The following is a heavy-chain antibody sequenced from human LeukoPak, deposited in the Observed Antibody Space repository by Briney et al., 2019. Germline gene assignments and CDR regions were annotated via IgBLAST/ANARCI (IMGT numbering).Heavy chain of an antibody. CDR2: IKQDGSEK. CDR3: ARGRKGIAAAGTEYFDY. Sequence: PGGSLRLSCAASGFTFSSYWMSWVRQAPGKGLEWVANIKQDGSEKYHVDSVKGRFTISRDNAKNSLYLQMNSLRAEDTAVYYCARGRKGIAAAGTEYFDYWGQGTLVTVSS. J-gene: IGHJ4*02. V-gene: IGHV3-7*01. CDR1: GFTFSSYW. D-gene: IGHD6-13*01.